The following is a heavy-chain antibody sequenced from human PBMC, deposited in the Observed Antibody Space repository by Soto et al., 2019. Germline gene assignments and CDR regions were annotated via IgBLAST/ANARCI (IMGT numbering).Heavy chain of an antibody. CDR3: AKGGDGWELPFSSR. J-gene: IGHJ4*02. V-gene: IGHV3-23*01. CDR2: ISGSGGST. CDR1: GFTFSSYA. Sequence: EVQLLESGGGLVQPGGSMRLSCAASGFTFSSYAMSWVRQAPGKGLEWVSAISGSGGSTYYADSVKGRFTISRDNSKNTLYLQMNSLRAEDTAVYFCAKGGDGWELPFSSRWGQGTLVTVSS. D-gene: IGHD1-26*01.